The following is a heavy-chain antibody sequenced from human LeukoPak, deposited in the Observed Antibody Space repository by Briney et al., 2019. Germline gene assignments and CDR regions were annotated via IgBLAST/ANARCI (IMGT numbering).Heavy chain of an antibody. V-gene: IGHV4-39*07. CDR2: IYYSGST. CDR3: ARANIVVVPLHAFDI. Sequence: PSETLSLTCTVSGGSISSSSYYWGWIRQPPGKGLEWIGNIYYSGSTNYNPSLKSRVTMSIDTSKNQFSLKLNSVTAADTAIYYCARANIVVVPLHAFDIWGQGTMVTVFS. D-gene: IGHD2-2*01. J-gene: IGHJ3*02. CDR1: GGSISSSSYY.